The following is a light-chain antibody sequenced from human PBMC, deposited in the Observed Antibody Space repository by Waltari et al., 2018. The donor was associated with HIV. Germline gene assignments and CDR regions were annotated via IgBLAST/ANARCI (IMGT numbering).Light chain of an antibody. CDR1: ASDVGNYNL. V-gene: IGLV2-23*02. J-gene: IGLJ1*01. CDR2: DVN. CDR3: CSYVGSNTYV. Sequence: QSALTQPASVSGSPGQSITISCTGTASDVGNYNLVSWYRQHPDKGPRLIIFDVNKRPSGVSTRFSGSKSGNTASLTISGLQAEDEADYYCCSYVGSNTYVFGSGTKVTVL.